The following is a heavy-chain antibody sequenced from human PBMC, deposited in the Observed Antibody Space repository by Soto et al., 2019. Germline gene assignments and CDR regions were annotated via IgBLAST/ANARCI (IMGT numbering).Heavy chain of an antibody. J-gene: IGHJ6*02. Sequence: SVKVSCKASGGTFSSYAISWVRQAPGQGLEWMGGIIPIFGTANYAQKLQGRVTMTTDTSTSTAYMELRSPRSDDTAVYYCARTARYNWNYNYYYYGMDVWGQGTTVTVSS. CDR2: IIPIFGTA. CDR3: ARTARYNWNYNYYYYGMDV. CDR1: GGTFSSYA. V-gene: IGHV1-69*05. D-gene: IGHD1-7*01.